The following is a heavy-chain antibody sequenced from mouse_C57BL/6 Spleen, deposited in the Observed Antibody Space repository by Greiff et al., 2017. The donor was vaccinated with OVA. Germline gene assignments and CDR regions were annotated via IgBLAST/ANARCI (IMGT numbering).Heavy chain of an antibody. D-gene: IGHD2-5*01. V-gene: IGHV1-55*01. Sequence: QVQLQQPGAELVKPGASVKMSCKASGYTFTSYWITWVKQRPGQGLEWIGDIYPGSGSTNYNEKFKSKATLTVDTSSSTAYMQLSSLTSEDSAVYYCARGAYSNYPWCAYWGQGTLVTVSA. CDR1: GYTFTSYW. CDR2: IYPGSGST. CDR3: ARGAYSNYPWCAY. J-gene: IGHJ3*01.